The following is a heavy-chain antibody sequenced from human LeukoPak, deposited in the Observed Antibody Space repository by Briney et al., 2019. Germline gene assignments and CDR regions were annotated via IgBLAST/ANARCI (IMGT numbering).Heavy chain of an antibody. CDR1: GFTSSDYT. Sequence: GGSLRLSCAASGFTSSDYTMNWVRQAPGKGLEWVSGISVSDDSTYYADSVKGRFTMSRDNSNNMLYLQMNSLRAEDTAVYYCAKVRYCRSTNCPYDYWGQGTLVTVSS. CDR3: AKVRYCRSTNCPYDY. D-gene: IGHD2-2*01. CDR2: ISVSDDST. V-gene: IGHV3-23*01. J-gene: IGHJ4*02.